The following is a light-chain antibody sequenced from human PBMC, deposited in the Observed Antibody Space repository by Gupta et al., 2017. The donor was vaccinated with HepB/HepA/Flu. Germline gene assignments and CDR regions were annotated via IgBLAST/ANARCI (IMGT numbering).Light chain of an antibody. CDR1: QSITNY. Sequence: DIQMTQSPSSLSASVGDRVTITCRASQSITNYLNWYQYKPGKAPKLLIYLASSLQSGVPSRFSGSGSGTDFTLTISRLQREDFATYYCQQRDSSPFTFGHGTKVDIK. CDR2: LAS. CDR3: QQRDSSPFT. V-gene: IGKV1-39*01. J-gene: IGKJ3*01.